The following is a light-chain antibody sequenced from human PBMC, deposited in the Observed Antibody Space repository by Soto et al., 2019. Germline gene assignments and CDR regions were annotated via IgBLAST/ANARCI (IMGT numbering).Light chain of an antibody. CDR2: GAS. V-gene: IGKV3-20*01. CDR3: QQYGNSQEYT. CDR1: QSVTSGY. Sequence: EIVLTQSPGTLSLSPGERATLSCRASQSVTSGYLAWYQQKPGQAPRLLIFGASSRATGIPDRFIGSGSGTDFTLTISRLEPEDFAVYYCQQYGNSQEYTFGQGTKLEIK. J-gene: IGKJ2*01.